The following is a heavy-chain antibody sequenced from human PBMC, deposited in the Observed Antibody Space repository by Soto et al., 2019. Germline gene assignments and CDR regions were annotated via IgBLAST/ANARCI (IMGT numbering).Heavy chain of an antibody. Sequence: SVKVSCKASGYAFTSYGINWVRQAPGQGLEWMGWISAYNGNTNYAQKLQGRVTMTTDTSTSTAYLELRSQRSDDPAVYYCARGFLGRWLQSGWFDPWGQGTLVTVSS. J-gene: IGHJ5*02. CDR2: ISAYNGNT. V-gene: IGHV1-18*04. D-gene: IGHD5-12*01. CDR3: ARGFLGRWLQSGWFDP. CDR1: GYAFTSYG.